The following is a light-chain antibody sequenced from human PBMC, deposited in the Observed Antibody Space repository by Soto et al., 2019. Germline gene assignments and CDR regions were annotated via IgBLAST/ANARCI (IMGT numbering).Light chain of an antibody. CDR2: GAS. Sequence: ELVMTQSPATLSVAPGERATLSCRASQSISTFLAWYQQKPGQAPRLLIYGASTRATGIPARFSGSGSETEFTLTNSSLQSEDFAVYYCQQYNNWPRTFGQGTKVEIK. CDR1: QSISTF. V-gene: IGKV3-15*01. CDR3: QQYNNWPRT. J-gene: IGKJ1*01.